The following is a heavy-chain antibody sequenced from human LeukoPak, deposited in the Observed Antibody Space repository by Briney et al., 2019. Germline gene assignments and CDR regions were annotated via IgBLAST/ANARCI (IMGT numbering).Heavy chain of an antibody. CDR1: GGSFSSYY. Sequence: SETLSLTCAVYGGSFSSYYWSWIRQPAGKGLEWIGRIYTSGSTNYNPPLKSRDTMSVDTSKNQFSLKLSSVTAADTAVYYCARATRGPGSKRIVGARELIPWFVPWGQGTLVTVSS. CDR2: IYTSGST. J-gene: IGHJ5*02. V-gene: IGHV4-59*10. CDR3: ARATRGPGSKRIVGARELIPWFVP. D-gene: IGHD1-26*01.